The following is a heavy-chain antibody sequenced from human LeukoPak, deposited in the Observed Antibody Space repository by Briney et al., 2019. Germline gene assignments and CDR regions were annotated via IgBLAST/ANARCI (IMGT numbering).Heavy chain of an antibody. D-gene: IGHD2-2*01. V-gene: IGHV3-72*01. CDR3: TREGRYCSSTSCYVCLDF. CDR1: GFTFSDHY. J-gene: IGHJ4*02. Sequence: PGGSLRLSCAASGFTFSDHYMDWVRQAPGKGLEWVCRTKNKANSYTTEYAASVKGRFTVSREDSKNALYLQMNSLKTEDTAVYYCTREGRYCSSTSCYVCLDFWGQGTLVTVSS. CDR2: TKNKANSYTT.